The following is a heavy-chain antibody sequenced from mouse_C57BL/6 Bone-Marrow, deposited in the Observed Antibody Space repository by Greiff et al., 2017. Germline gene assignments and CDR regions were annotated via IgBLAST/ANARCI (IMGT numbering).Heavy chain of an antibody. CDR2: IYPGSGST. CDR1: GYTFTSYW. J-gene: IGHJ4*01. D-gene: IGHD1-2*01. CDR3: ARLLRPYYYAMDY. V-gene: IGHV1-55*01. Sequence: QVQLQQPGAELVKPGASVKMSCKASGYTFTSYWINWVKQRPGQGLEWIGDIYPGSGSTNYNEKFKSKATLTVDTSSSTAYMQLSSLTSEDSAVYYCARLLRPYYYAMDYWGQGTSVTVSS.